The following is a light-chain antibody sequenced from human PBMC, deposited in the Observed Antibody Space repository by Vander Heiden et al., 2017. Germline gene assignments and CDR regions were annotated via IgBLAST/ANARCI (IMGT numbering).Light chain of an antibody. CDR2: GAS. Sequence: IVMTQFPATLSVSPGERATLSCRASQSVSSNLAWYQQKPGQAPRLLIYGASTRGTGPPARYTATGHGTEFTLTISRLHSEDFAIYYCQQGYNSPRHTFGGGTKVEIK. J-gene: IGKJ4*01. V-gene: IGKV3D-15*01. CDR3: QQGYNSPRHT. CDR1: QSVSSN.